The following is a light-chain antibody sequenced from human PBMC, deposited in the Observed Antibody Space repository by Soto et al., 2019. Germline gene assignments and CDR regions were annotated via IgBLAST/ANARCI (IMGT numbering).Light chain of an antibody. CDR1: QIIDNW. CDR3: QQYKNYRT. CDR2: KAS. V-gene: IGKV1-5*03. J-gene: IGKJ1*01. Sequence: DIQMTQSPSTLSASVGDTVTVTCRASQIIDNWLAWYQQKPGKVPNLLIYKASTLQSGVPSRFRGSGSGTEFTLTISTLQPDDFATYYCQQYKNYRTFGPGTKV.